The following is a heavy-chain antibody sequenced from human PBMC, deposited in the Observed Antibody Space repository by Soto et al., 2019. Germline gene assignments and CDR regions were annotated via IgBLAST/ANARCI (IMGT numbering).Heavy chain of an antibody. J-gene: IGHJ4*02. V-gene: IGHV4-39*01. D-gene: IGHD3-3*01. CDR1: GGSISSSSYY. CDR2: IYYSGST. CDR3: ARPRYYDFWSGYDAFDY. Sequence: SETLSLTCTVSGGSISSSSYYWGWVRQPPGKGLEWIGSIYYSGSTYYNPSLKSRVTISVDTSKNQFSLKLSSVTAADTAVYYCARPRYYDFWSGYDAFDYWGQGTLVTVSS.